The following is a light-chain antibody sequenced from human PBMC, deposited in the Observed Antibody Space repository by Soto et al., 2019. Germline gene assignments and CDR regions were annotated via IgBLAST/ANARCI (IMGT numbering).Light chain of an antibody. V-gene: IGKV3-11*01. CDR1: QSVSSH. CDR3: HQRGNWPLT. Sequence: EIVLTQSPATLSLSPGERATLSCRASQSVSSHLAWYQQKPGQSPRLLIYDASNRAAAIPARFSGSGSGTDFTLTIRSLEPEDIAVYYCHQRGNWPLTFGQGTRLEIK. J-gene: IGKJ5*01. CDR2: DAS.